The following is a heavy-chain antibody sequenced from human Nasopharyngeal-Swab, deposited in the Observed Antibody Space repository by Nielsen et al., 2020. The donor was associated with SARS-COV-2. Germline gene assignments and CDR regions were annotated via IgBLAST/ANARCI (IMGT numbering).Heavy chain of an antibody. D-gene: IGHD6-6*01. CDR1: GFTFDDYA. Sequence: GGSLRLSCAASGFTFDDYAVHWVRQAPGKGLEWVSLISGDGGTIYYAESVEGRFTISRDNSKKFLYLQMNSLRSEDTAFYFCAKSRGKYSPLSRYLVLWGRGTRVTVSS. CDR2: ISGDGGTI. CDR3: AKSRGKYSPLSRYLVL. J-gene: IGHJ2*01. V-gene: IGHV3-43*02.